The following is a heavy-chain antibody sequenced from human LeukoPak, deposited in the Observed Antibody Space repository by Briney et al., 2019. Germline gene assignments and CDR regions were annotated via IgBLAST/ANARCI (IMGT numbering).Heavy chain of an antibody. CDR2: ISGSGGTT. J-gene: IGHJ4*02. Sequence: GGSLRLSCAASGFTFSSYAMTWVCQAPGKGLEWVSSISGSGGTTYYADSVKGRFTISRDNSRNTLYLQMNSLRADDTAVYYCAKDYGSGWYLIDYWGQGTLVSVSS. D-gene: IGHD6-19*01. V-gene: IGHV3-23*01. CDR3: AKDYGSGWYLIDY. CDR1: GFTFSSYA.